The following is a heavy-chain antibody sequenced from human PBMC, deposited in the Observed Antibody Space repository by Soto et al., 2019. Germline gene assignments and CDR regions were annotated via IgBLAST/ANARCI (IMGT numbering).Heavy chain of an antibody. J-gene: IGHJ4*02. Sequence: ASVKVSCKASGYSFTSYAMHWVRQAPGQRLEWMGWINPNSGTTGYAQKFQGRVTLTRDTSISTAYMELSDLRSEDTAVYYCARGPRNWGFDYWGQGTPVTVSS. CDR1: GYSFTSYA. V-gene: IGHV1-8*02. D-gene: IGHD7-27*01. CDR3: ARGPRNWGFDY. CDR2: INPNSGTT.